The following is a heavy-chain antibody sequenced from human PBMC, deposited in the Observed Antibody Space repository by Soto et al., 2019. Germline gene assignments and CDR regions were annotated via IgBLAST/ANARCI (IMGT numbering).Heavy chain of an antibody. CDR3: AREDDGGDRDYYGLDV. CDR2: VHYSWRV. CDR1: GGSISYDHYH. D-gene: IGHD2-21*02. V-gene: IGHV4-30-4*01. Sequence: QVQLQQSGPGLVKPSQTLSLTCTVSGGSISYDHYHWTWIRQPPGKGLEWIGYVHYSWRVLYNPSLQSRDSMSVDTSKNQLSMKLSSVTAADTAVYFYAREDDGGDRDYYGLDVWGQGTTVTVSS. J-gene: IGHJ6*02.